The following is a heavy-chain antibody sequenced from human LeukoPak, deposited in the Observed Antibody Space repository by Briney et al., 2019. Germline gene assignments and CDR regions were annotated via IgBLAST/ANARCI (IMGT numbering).Heavy chain of an antibody. CDR2: IIPILGIA. CDR3: ARAGGPIAAAEYYYYYGMDV. V-gene: IGHV1-69*04. D-gene: IGHD6-13*01. CDR1: GGTFSSYA. Sequence: SVKVSCKASGGTFSSYAISWVRQAPGQGLEWMGRIIPILGIANYAQKFQGRVTITADKSTSTAYMELSSLRSEDTAVYYCARAGGPIAAAEYYYYYGMDVWGQGTTVTVSS. J-gene: IGHJ6*02.